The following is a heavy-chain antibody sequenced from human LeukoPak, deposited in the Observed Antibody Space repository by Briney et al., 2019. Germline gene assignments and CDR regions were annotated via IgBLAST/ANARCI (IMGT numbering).Heavy chain of an antibody. CDR2: IYYSGSA. D-gene: IGHD3-10*01. CDR3: ARSYGSGNYFGY. J-gene: IGHJ4*02. V-gene: IGHV4-59*01. Sequence: SETLSLTCAVSGGSFSGYYWSWIRQPPGKGLEWIGYIYYSGSAKYNPSLKSRVTISVNTSKNQFSLKLSSVTAADTAVYYCARSYGSGNYFGYWGQGTLVTVSS. CDR1: GGSFSGYY.